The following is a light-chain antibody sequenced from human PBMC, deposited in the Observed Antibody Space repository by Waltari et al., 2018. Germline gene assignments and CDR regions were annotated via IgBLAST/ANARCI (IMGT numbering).Light chain of an antibody. V-gene: IGLV6-57*04. Sequence: NFMLTQPHSLSESPGKTVIISCSRSSDSIASFSVQWFQQRPASAPPTVLFEANQIPSGVPDRCSGSIDSSSNAAALTSSGLKPEDEADYYCQSYDGSSVVFGGGTKLTVL. CDR2: EAN. J-gene: IGLJ2*01. CDR1: SDSIASFS. CDR3: QSYDGSSVV.